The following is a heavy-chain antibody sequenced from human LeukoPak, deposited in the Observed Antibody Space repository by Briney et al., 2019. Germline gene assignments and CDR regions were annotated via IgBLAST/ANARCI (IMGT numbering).Heavy chain of an antibody. CDR2: TYYRSKWYS. V-gene: IGHV6-1*01. D-gene: IGHD6-19*01. CDR1: GDSISNNSAA. Sequence: SQTLSLTCALSGDSISNNSAAWNWIRQSPSRGLEWLGRTYYRSKWYSDYAVSVKSRITISPDTSNNQFSLQLNSVTPEDTAVYYCARSYSSGWYSDYWGQGTLVTVSS. CDR3: ARSYSSGWYSDY. J-gene: IGHJ4*02.